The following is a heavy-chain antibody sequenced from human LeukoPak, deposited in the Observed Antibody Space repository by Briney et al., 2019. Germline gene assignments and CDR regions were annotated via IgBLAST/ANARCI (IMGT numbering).Heavy chain of an antibody. CDR2: ISSSGSTI. CDR3: ARDLTYYYDTPAWFDP. J-gene: IGHJ5*02. V-gene: IGHV3-11*01. CDR1: GFTFSDYY. D-gene: IGHD3-22*01. Sequence: PGGSLRLSCAASGFTFSDYYMSWIRQAPGKGLEWVSYISSSGSTIYYADSVKGRFTISRDNAKNSLYLQMNSLRAEDTAVYYCARDLTYYYDTPAWFDPWGQGTLVTVSS.